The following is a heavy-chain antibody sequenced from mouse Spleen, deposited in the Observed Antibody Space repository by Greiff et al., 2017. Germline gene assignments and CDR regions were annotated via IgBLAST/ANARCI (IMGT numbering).Heavy chain of an antibody. J-gene: IGHJ3*01. Sequence: QVQLQQSGPGLVQPSQSLSITCTVSGFSLTSYGVHWVRQSPGKGLEWLGVIWSGGSTDYNAAFISRLSISKDNSKSQVFFKMNSLQADDTAIYYCARKGDYYGSSRAWFAYWGQGTLVTVSA. CDR1: GFSLTSYG. D-gene: IGHD1-1*01. CDR2: IWSGGST. V-gene: IGHV2-2*01. CDR3: ARKGDYYGSSRAWFAY.